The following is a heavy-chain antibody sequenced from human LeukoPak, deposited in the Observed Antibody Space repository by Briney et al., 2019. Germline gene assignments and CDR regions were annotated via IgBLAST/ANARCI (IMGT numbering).Heavy chain of an antibody. Sequence: GGSLRLSCAASGFTFSSYAMSWVRQAPGKGLEWVSAISGSGGSTYYADSVKGRFTISRDNSKNTLYLQTNSLRAEDTAVYYCAKDRRGSGWTYYFDYWGQGTLVTVSS. CDR2: ISGSGGST. J-gene: IGHJ4*02. D-gene: IGHD6-19*01. CDR3: AKDRRGSGWTYYFDY. V-gene: IGHV3-23*01. CDR1: GFTFSSYA.